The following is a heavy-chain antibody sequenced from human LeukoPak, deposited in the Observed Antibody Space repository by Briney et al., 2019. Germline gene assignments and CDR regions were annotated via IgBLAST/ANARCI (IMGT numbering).Heavy chain of an antibody. D-gene: IGHD3-3*01. J-gene: IGHJ4*02. CDR3: ARVTSGFLEWLLGGLDY. CDR1: GFSFSDYW. CDR2: IKQDGSEK. Sequence: GGSLRLSCAASGFSFSDYWMSWVRQAPGKGLEWVANIKQDGSEKYYVDSVKGRFTISRDNAKNSLYLQMNSLRAEDTAVYYCARVTSGFLEWLLGGLDYWGQGTLVTVSS. V-gene: IGHV3-7*01.